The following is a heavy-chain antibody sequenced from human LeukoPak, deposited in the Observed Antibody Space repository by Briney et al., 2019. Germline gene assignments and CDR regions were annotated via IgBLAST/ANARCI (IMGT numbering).Heavy chain of an antibody. CDR2: IYRSGHT. CDR1: GGSISSSNW. Sequence: SGTLSLTCAVSGGSISSSNWRGRVRQPPGAGLEWIGEIYRSGHTNYNPSLKSRLPISVDKSKNQFSLKLSSVTAADRAVYYCAKSGWYDYWGQGTLVTVSS. J-gene: IGHJ4*02. D-gene: IGHD6-19*01. V-gene: IGHV4-4*02. CDR3: AKSGWYDY.